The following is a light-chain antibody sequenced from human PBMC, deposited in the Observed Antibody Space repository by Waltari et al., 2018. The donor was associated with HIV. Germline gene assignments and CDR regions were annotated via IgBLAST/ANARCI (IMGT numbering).Light chain of an antibody. J-gene: IGKJ2*01. V-gene: IGKV1-5*03. CDR2: KAS. CDR3: QQYNSYWT. CDR1: QSISSW. Sequence: DIQMTQSPSTLSASVGDRVTITCRASQSISSWLAWYQQKPWKAPKLLIYKASSLESGVPSRFSGSGSGKEFTLTISSLQPDDFATYYCQQYNSYWTFGQGTKLEIK.